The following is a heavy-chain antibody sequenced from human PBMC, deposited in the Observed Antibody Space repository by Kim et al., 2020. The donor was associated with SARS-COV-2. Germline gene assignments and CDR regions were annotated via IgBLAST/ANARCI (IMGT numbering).Heavy chain of an antibody. V-gene: IGHV3-33*01. CDR3: ARDPRYYDSSGDY. Sequence: GGSLRLSCAASGFTFSSYGMHWVRQAPGKGLEWVAVIWYDGSNKYYADSVKGRFTISRDNSKNTLYLQMNSLRAEDTAVYYCARDPRYYDSSGDYWGQGTLVTVSS. CDR1: GFTFSSYG. CDR2: IWYDGSNK. J-gene: IGHJ4*02. D-gene: IGHD3-22*01.